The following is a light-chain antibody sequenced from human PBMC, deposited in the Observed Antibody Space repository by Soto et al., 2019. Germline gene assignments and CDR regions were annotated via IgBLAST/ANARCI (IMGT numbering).Light chain of an antibody. CDR1: QSVSSSY. V-gene: IGKV3-20*01. CDR3: QRYGSSPP. Sequence: EIVLTQSPGTLSLSPGERATLSCRASQSVSSSYLAWYQQKPGQAPRLLTYGASSRATGIPDRFSGSGYGTDFTLTISRLEPEAFAVYYCQRYGSSPPFGGGTKVEIK. J-gene: IGKJ4*01. CDR2: GAS.